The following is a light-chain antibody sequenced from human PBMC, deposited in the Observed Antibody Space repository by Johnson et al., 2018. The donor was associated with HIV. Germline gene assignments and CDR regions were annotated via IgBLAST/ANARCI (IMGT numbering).Light chain of an antibody. CDR1: SSNIGNNY. CDR3: GTWESRLSAV. CDR2: ENN. V-gene: IGLV1-51*01. J-gene: IGLJ1*01. Sequence: QPVLTQPPSVSAAPGQKVTISCSGSSSNIGNNYVSWYQHLPGTVPQLLIYENNKRPSGIPDRFSGSKSGTSATLAITGLQTGDEADYYCGTWESRLSAVFGTGTKVTVL.